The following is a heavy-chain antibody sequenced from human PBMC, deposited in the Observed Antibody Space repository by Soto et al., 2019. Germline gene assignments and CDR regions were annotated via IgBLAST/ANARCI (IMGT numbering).Heavy chain of an antibody. J-gene: IGHJ6*02. CDR1: GFTFSSYA. CDR2: ISGSGGST. D-gene: IGHD2-2*01. Sequence: GGSLRLSCAASGFTFSSYAMSWVRQAPGKGLEWVSAISGSGGSTYYADSVKGRFTISRDNSKNTLYLQMNSLRAEDTAVYYCAKDGVDVPAAMPLNDGMDVWGQGTTVTV. CDR3: AKDGVDVPAAMPLNDGMDV. V-gene: IGHV3-23*01.